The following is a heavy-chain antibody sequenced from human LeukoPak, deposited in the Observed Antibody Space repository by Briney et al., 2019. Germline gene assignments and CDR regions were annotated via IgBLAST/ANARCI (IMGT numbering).Heavy chain of an antibody. J-gene: IGHJ3*02. D-gene: IGHD1-1*01. CDR2: FEPEEGEHGET. V-gene: IGHV1-24*01. CDR3: ATDRLEIYSFHI. Sequence: GASVKVSCRVSGYSLSDLSIHWARHVGGKGLEWMGGFEPEEGEHGETIFAQNFEDRLTLTEDTAADTAYMELASLTSEDTAVYYCATDRLEIYSFHIWGQGTMVTVSS. CDR1: GYSLSDLS.